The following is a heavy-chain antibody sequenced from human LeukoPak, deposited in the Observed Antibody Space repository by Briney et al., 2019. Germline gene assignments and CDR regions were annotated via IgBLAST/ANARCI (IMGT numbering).Heavy chain of an antibody. CDR3: AKGGPQFFDY. V-gene: IGHV3-23*01. Sequence: GGSLRLSCAASGFTVSSNYMSWVRQALGKGLEWVSTISGSGGSTYSADSVKGRFTISRDNSRNTLYLQMNSLRAEDTAIYYCAKGGPQFFDYWGQGTLVTVSS. CDR1: GFTVSSNY. J-gene: IGHJ4*02. CDR2: ISGSGGST. D-gene: IGHD5-24*01.